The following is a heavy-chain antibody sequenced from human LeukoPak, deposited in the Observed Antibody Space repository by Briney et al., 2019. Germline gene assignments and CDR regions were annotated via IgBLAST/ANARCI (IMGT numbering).Heavy chain of an antibody. CDR2: IIPILGIA. CDR3: ATGIAAAGLADEYFQH. J-gene: IGHJ1*01. V-gene: IGHV1-69*04. Sequence: GASVKVSCKASGGTFSSYAISWVRQAPGQGLEWMGRIIPILGIANYAQKFQGRVTITADKSTSTAYMELSSLRSEDTAVYYCATGIAAAGLADEYFQHWGQGTLVTVSS. CDR1: GGTFSSYA. D-gene: IGHD6-13*01.